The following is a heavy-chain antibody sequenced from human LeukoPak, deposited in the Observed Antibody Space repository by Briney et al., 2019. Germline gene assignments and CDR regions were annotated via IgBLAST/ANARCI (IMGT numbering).Heavy chain of an antibody. CDR1: GYTFTSYG. J-gene: IGHJ4*02. Sequence: ASVKVACKASGYTFTSYGISWVRQAPGQGLEWMGWISAYNGNTNYAQKLQDRVTMTTDTSTSTAYMELRSLRSDDTAVYYCARSRRYSSSWYYFDYWGQGTLVTVS. CDR2: ISAYNGNT. CDR3: ARSRRYSSSWYYFDY. D-gene: IGHD6-13*01. V-gene: IGHV1-18*04.